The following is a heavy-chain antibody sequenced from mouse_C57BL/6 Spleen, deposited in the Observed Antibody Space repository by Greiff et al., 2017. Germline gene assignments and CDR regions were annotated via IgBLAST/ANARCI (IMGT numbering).Heavy chain of an antibody. Sequence: VQLQQSGAELVKPGASVKLSCTAYGFYITDYYMHWVKQRTEQGLEWIGRIDPEDGETKYAPKFQGKATLTADTSSNTAYLRLSSLASEDAAVCECAVGGYFDYWGQGTTLTVSS. CDR2: IDPEDGET. V-gene: IGHV14-2*01. CDR3: AVGGYFDY. CDR1: GFYITDYY. J-gene: IGHJ2*01.